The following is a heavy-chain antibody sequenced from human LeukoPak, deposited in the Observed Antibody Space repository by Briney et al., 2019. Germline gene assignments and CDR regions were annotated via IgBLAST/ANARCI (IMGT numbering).Heavy chain of an antibody. Sequence: GGSLRLPCAASGFTFSSYSMTWVRQAPGKGLEWVSYISSTSSTIYYADSVKGRFTVSRDNAKNSLYLQMNSLRAEDTAVYYCAREMDSGSFLPYWGQGALVTVSS. CDR3: AREMDSGSFLPY. J-gene: IGHJ4*02. CDR1: GFTFSSYS. D-gene: IGHD3-10*01. CDR2: ISSTSSTI. V-gene: IGHV3-48*01.